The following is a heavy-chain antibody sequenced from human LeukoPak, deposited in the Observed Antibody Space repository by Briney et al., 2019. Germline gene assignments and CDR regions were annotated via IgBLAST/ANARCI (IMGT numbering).Heavy chain of an antibody. CDR3: ARGPQGSGYYYFDY. CDR2: MNPNSGNT. Sequence: GASVKVSCKASGYTFTSYDINWVRQATGQGLEWMGWMNPNSGNTGYAQKFQGRVTITRNTSISTAYMELSSLRSEDTAGYYCARGPQGSGYYYFDYWGQGTLVTVSS. J-gene: IGHJ4*02. V-gene: IGHV1-8*03. D-gene: IGHD3-22*01. CDR1: GYTFTSYD.